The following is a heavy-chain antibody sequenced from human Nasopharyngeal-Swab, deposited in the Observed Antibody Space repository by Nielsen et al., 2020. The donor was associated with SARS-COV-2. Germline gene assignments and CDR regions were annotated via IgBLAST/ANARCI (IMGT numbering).Heavy chain of an antibody. CDR3: ARVSGYYYYMDV. J-gene: IGHJ6*03. CDR2: INPNSGGT. V-gene: IGHV1-2*06. Sequence: ASVKVSRKASGYTFTGYYMHWVRQAPGQGLEWMGRINPNSGGTNYAQKFQGRVTMTRDTSISTAYMELSRLRSDDTAVYYCARVSGYYYYMDVWGKGTTVTVSS. CDR1: GYTFTGYY.